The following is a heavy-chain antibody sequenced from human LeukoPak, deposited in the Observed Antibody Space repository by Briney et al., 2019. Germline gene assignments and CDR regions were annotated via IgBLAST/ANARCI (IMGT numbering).Heavy chain of an antibody. J-gene: IGHJ4*02. CDR2: INPNSGGT. Sequence: ASVKVSCKASGYTFTDYYLHWVRQAPGQGLEWMGWINPNSGGTNYAQTFQGRVTMTRDTSITTAYLELSRLRSDDTAVYYCARTAGYESSDGNPSIDFDFWGQGTLVTVSS. D-gene: IGHD3-22*01. V-gene: IGHV1-2*02. CDR3: ARTAGYESSDGNPSIDFDF. CDR1: GYTFTDYY.